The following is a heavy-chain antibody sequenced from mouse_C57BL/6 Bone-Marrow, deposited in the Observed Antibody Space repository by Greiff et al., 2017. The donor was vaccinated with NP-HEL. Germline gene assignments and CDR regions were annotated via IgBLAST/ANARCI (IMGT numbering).Heavy chain of an antibody. V-gene: IGHV1-63*01. D-gene: IGHD1-1*01. J-gene: IGHJ1*03. CDR1: GYTFTNYW. CDR2: IYPGGGYT. Sequence: VQLKQSGAELVRPGTSVKMSCKASGYTFTNYWIGWAKQRPGHGLEWIGDIYPGGGYTNYNEKFKGKATLTADKSSSTAYMQFSSLTSEDSAIYYCARCGSSYVPYFDVWGTGTTVTVSS. CDR3: ARCGSSYVPYFDV.